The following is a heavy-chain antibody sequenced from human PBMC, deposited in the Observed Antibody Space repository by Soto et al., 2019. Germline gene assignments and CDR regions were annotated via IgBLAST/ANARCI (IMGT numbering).Heavy chain of an antibody. CDR2: ISGSGGST. J-gene: IGHJ4*02. CDR3: AKEVSLGSTVDLGY. V-gene: IGHV3-23*01. D-gene: IGHD7-27*01. CDR1: GFPFSIFA. Sequence: GGSLRLSCAASGFPFSIFAMSWVRQSPGKGLEWVSTISGSGGSTYYADAVKGRYTISRDNSMDTLFLQMKSLRVEDTAIYYCAKEVSLGSTVDLGYWGQGTLVTVSS.